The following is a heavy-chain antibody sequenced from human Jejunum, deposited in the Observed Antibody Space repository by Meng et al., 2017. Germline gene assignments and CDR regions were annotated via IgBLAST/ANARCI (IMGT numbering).Heavy chain of an antibody. CDR3: ARDLLGAGTEFYYGMDD. Sequence: GESLKISCLVSGFSFTDFPFHWVRHAPGKGLEWVAVISYDGRNQNYRASVKGRFTIYRDKSKNTLFLQMNSLRADDTGVYYCARDLLGAGTEFYYGMDDWGQGTMVTVSS. V-gene: IGHV3-30*10. CDR2: ISYDGRNQ. CDR1: GFSFTDFP. J-gene: IGHJ6*02. D-gene: IGHD6-19*01.